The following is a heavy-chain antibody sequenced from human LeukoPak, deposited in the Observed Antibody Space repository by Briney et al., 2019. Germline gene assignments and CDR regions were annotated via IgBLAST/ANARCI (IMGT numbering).Heavy chain of an antibody. CDR3: ARVAGAFDI. V-gene: IGHV1-46*01. CDR1: GYTFTNYY. J-gene: IGHJ3*02. Sequence: GASVKVSCKASGYTFTNYYMHWVRQAPGQGLEWMGIINPSGGITNYAQKFQGRVTMTRDMSTSTVYMELSSLRSEDTAVYYCARVAGAFDIWGQGTMVTVSS. CDR2: INPSGGIT.